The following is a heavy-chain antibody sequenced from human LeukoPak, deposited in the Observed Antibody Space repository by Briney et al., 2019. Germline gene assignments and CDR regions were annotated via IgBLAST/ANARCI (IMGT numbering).Heavy chain of an antibody. Sequence: GGSLRLSCAASGFAFSSYEMNWVRQAPGKGLEWVSYISSSGSTIYYADSVQGRFTISRDNAKNSLYLQVNSLRADDTAVYYCARRYCSTTSCLIDYWGQGTLVTVSS. CDR3: ARRYCSTTSCLIDY. V-gene: IGHV3-48*03. D-gene: IGHD2-2*01. J-gene: IGHJ4*02. CDR2: ISSSGSTI. CDR1: GFAFSSYE.